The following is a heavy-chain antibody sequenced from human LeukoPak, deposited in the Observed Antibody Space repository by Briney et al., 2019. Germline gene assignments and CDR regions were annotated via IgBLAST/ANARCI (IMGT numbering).Heavy chain of an antibody. D-gene: IGHD5-12*01. CDR3: VKPSGYSGYGYFFDY. Sequence: GGSLRLSCSASGFTFSSAAMHWVRQAPGKGLEYGSAIVSNGGSTYYADSVKGRFTISRDNSKNTLYLQMSSLRAEDTAVYYCVKPSGYSGYGYFFDYWGQGTLVTVSS. V-gene: IGHV3-64D*06. CDR2: IVSNGGST. J-gene: IGHJ4*02. CDR1: GFTFSSAA.